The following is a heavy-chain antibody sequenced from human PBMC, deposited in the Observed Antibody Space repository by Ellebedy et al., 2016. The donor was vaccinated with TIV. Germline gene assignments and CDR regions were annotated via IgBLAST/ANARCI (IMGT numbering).Heavy chain of an antibody. D-gene: IGHD3-16*01. CDR2: IYWDDDK. Sequence: SGPTLVXPTQPLTLTCSFSGFSVSSGGVGVGWIRQSPGKALEWLTLIYWDDDKRYSPSLKSRLTITKDTSKNQVLLTMTNLDPVDTATYYCAHTMISRRSLRSTGHFDYWGQGTLVTVSS. J-gene: IGHJ4*02. CDR1: GFSVSSGGVG. CDR3: AHTMISRRSLRSTGHFDY. V-gene: IGHV2-5*02.